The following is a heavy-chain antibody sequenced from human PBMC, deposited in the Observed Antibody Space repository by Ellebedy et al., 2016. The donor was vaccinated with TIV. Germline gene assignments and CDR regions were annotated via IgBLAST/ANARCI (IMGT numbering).Heavy chain of an antibody. J-gene: IGHJ4*02. V-gene: IGHV4-59*01. Sequence: MPSETLSLTCTVSDGSISSYYWSWIRQPPGKGLEWIGYIYDSGSTKYNPSLKSRVTISVDTSKNQFSLKLSSVTAADTAVYYCARDFDGYQDYWGQGTLVTVSS. CDR1: DGSISSYY. CDR2: IYDSGST. D-gene: IGHD5-24*01. CDR3: ARDFDGYQDY.